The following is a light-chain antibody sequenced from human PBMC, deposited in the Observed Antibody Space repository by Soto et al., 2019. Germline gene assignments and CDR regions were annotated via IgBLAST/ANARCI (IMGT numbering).Light chain of an antibody. CDR2: AAL. V-gene: IGKV1-39*01. CDR3: QESFSTLYT. CDR1: QIISTY. Sequence: DIQMTQSPSSLSASVGDEVTITCRASQIISTYLNWYQQKPGKAPKLLINAALTLQAGVPPRFSASGSGTDFTLTITGLLPEDFATYYCQESFSTLYTFGQGTKVEIK. J-gene: IGKJ2*01.